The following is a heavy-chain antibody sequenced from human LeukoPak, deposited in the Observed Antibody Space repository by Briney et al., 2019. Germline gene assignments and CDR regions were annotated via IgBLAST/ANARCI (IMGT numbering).Heavy chain of an antibody. D-gene: IGHD3-3*01. Sequence: GGSLRLSCAASGFTFSNSWMHWVRQAPGKGLVWVSRINTDGTTTTYADSVRGRFTISRDNAKNSLYLQMNGLRAEDTAVYYCARHYFTDWGQGTLVTVSS. V-gene: IGHV3-74*01. CDR3: ARHYFTD. CDR1: GFTFSNSW. CDR2: INTDGTTT. J-gene: IGHJ4*02.